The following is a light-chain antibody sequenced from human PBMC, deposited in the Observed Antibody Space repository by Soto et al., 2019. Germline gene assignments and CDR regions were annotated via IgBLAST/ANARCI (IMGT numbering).Light chain of an antibody. Sequence: EIVLTQSPATLSLSPGERATLSCRASQSVSSYLAWYQQKPGQAPRLLIYDASNRATGIPARFSGSGSGTAFTLTISSLEPKDFAVYYCQQLSNWPPITFGQGTRLEIK. V-gene: IGKV3-11*01. CDR2: DAS. J-gene: IGKJ5*01. CDR1: QSVSSY. CDR3: QQLSNWPPIT.